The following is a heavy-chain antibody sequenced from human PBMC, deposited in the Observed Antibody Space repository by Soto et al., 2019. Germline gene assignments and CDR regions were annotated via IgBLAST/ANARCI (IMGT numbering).Heavy chain of an antibody. CDR2: IYYSGST. Sequence: AETLSLTCTVSGGSISSYYWSWIRQPPGKGLEWIGYIYYSGSTNYNPSLKSRVTISVDTSKNQFSLKLSSVTAADTAVYYCARADFCSGPSFRYYYYGMDVWGQGATVTVSS. CDR1: GGSISSYY. D-gene: IGHD3-3*01. CDR3: ARADFCSGPSFRYYYYGMDV. V-gene: IGHV4-59*01. J-gene: IGHJ6*02.